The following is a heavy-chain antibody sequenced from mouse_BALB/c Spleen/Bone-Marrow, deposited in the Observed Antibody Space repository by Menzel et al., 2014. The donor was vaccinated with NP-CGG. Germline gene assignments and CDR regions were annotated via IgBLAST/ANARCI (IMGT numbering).Heavy chain of an antibody. D-gene: IGHD2-14*01. Sequence: EVKLVESGGGLVQPGGSLKLSCATSGFTFSDYYMYWVRQTPEKRLEWVAYISNGGGSTYYPDTVKGRFTISRDNAKNTLYLQMSRLKSEDTAMYYCARGLYYRPFAYWGQGTLVTASA. J-gene: IGHJ3*01. CDR3: ARGLYYRPFAY. V-gene: IGHV5-12*02. CDR1: GFTFSDYY. CDR2: ISNGGGST.